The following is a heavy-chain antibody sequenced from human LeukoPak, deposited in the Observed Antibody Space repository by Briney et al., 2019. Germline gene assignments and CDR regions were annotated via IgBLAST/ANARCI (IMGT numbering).Heavy chain of an antibody. CDR3: ARRRDFIDY. V-gene: IGHV3-11*01. J-gene: IGHJ4*02. Sequence: PGGSLRLSCAASGVTLSDYYMSWTRQAPGKVLEWVSYSSSSGSTIYYADSVKGRFAISRDNAKNSLYLQMNSLRAEDTAVYYCARRRDFIDYWGQGTLVTVSS. CDR2: SSSSGSTI. CDR1: GVTLSDYY. D-gene: IGHD3/OR15-3a*01.